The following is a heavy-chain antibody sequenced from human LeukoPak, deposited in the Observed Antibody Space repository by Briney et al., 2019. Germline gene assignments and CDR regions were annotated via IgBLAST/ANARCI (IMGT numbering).Heavy chain of an antibody. Sequence: PEGSLRLSCAASGFTFSDYYMSWIRQAPGKGLEWVSYISRRDSTIYYADSVKGRFTISRDNSKNTLYLQMNSLSAEDTAVYYCARFEDIVVVPAAMGGDAFDIWGQGTMVTVSS. CDR2: ISRRDSTI. V-gene: IGHV3-11*01. J-gene: IGHJ3*02. D-gene: IGHD2-2*01. CDR1: GFTFSDYY. CDR3: ARFEDIVVVPAAMGGDAFDI.